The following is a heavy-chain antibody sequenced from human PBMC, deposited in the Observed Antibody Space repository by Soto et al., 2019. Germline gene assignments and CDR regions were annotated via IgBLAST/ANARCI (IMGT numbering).Heavy chain of an antibody. Sequence: ASVKVSCKASGGTFSSYTISWVRQAPGQGLEWMGRIIPILGIANYAQKLQDRVTMTTDTSTTTAYLEVRNLRSDDTAVYYCARDGYFDYWGQGTLVTVSS. V-gene: IGHV1-69*04. CDR2: IIPILGIA. CDR3: ARDGYFDY. CDR1: GGTFSSYT. J-gene: IGHJ4*02.